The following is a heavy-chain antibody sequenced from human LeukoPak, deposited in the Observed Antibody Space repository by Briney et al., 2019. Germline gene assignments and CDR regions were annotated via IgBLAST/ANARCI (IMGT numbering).Heavy chain of an antibody. D-gene: IGHD3-3*01. CDR1: GGSISSYY. Sequence: SETLSLTCTVPGGSISSYYWSWIRQPPGKGLEWLGYIYYSGSTNYNPSLKSRVTISVDTSKNQFSLKLSSVTAADTAVYYCARQDYDPPYYYYMDVWGKGTTVTVSS. CDR2: IYYSGST. CDR3: ARQDYDPPYYYYMDV. J-gene: IGHJ6*03. V-gene: IGHV4-59*08.